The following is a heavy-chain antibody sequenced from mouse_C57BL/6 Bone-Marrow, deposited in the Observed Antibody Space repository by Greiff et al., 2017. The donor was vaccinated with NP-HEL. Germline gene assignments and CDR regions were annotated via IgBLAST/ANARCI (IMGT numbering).Heavy chain of an antibody. V-gene: IGHV1-50*01. D-gene: IGHD1-1*02. CDR1: GYTFTSYW. Sequence: VQLQQSGAELVKPGASVKLSCKASGYTFTSYWMQWVKQRPGQGLEWIGEIDPSDSYTNYNQKFKGKATLTVDTSSSTAYMQLSSLTSEDSAVYYCARRGGKPFAYWGQGTLVTVSA. J-gene: IGHJ3*01. CDR3: ARRGGKPFAY. CDR2: IDPSDSYT.